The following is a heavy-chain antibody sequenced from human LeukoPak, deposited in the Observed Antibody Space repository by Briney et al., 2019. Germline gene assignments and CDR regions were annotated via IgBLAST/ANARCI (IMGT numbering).Heavy chain of an antibody. CDR2: IYYSGST. V-gene: IGHV4-30-4*08. D-gene: IGHD2-2*01. J-gene: IGHJ2*01. CDR3: ARNPLGNCSSASCLRYWYFDL. CDR1: GGSISSGDYY. Sequence: PSQTLSLTCTVSGGSISSGDYYWSWIRQPPGKGLEWIGYIYYSGSTYYNPSLKSRVTISVDTSKNQFSLKLSSVTAADTAVYYCARNPLGNCSSASCLRYWYFDLWGRGTRVTVSS.